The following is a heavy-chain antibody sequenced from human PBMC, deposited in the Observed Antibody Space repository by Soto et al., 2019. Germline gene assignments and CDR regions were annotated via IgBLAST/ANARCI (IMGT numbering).Heavy chain of an antibody. CDR1: GGSVSSGSYY. J-gene: IGHJ4*02. CDR2: IYYSGST. V-gene: IGHV4-61*01. CDR3: ARDRGSRY. D-gene: IGHD2-15*01. Sequence: SETLSLTCTVSGGSVSSGSYYWSWIRQPPGKGLEWIGYIYYSGSTNYNPSLKSRVTISVDTSKNQFSLKLSSVTAADTAVNYCARDRGSRYWGQGTRVTVSS.